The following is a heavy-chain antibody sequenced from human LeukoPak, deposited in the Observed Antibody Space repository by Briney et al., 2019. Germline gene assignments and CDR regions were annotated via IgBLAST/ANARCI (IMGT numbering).Heavy chain of an antibody. CDR2: ISWNSGSI. D-gene: IGHD3-22*01. J-gene: IGHJ4*02. CDR1: GFTFDDYA. V-gene: IGHV3-9*01. Sequence: GGSLRLSCAASGFTFDDYAMHWVRQAPGKGLEWVSGISWNSGSIGYADSVKGRFTISRDNSKNTVYLLMNSLRAEDTAVYYCAKENWAYNWKYDSSASGIKYWGQGTLVTVSS. CDR3: AKENWAYNWKYDSSASGIKY.